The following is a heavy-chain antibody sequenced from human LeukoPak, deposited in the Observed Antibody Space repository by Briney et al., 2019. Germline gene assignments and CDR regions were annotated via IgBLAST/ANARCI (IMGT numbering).Heavy chain of an antibody. CDR1: GGSISSGGYS. V-gene: IGHV4-30-2*01. D-gene: IGHD3-3*01. CDR3: ARYNTIPGNDY. CDR2: IYRSGST. Sequence: SQTLSLTCAVSGGSISSGGYSWSWIRQPPGKGLEWIGYIYRSGSTYYNPSLKSRVTISVDRSKNQFSLKLSSVTAADTAVYYCARYNTIPGNDYWGQGTLVTVSS. J-gene: IGHJ4*02.